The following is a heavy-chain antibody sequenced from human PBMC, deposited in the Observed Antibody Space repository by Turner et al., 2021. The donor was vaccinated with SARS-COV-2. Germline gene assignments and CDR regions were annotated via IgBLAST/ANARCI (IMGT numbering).Heavy chain of an antibody. D-gene: IGHD2-21*02. CDR1: GYTLIELS. Sequence: QVQLVQSGAEVKKPGAAVKVSCKVSGYTLIELSMHWLRQAPGKGLEWRGGFDPEDGETIYAQKFQGRVTMTEDTSTDTSYMELSSLRSEDTAVYYCATGYAYCGGDCSIHYWGQGTLVTVSS. CDR3: ATGYAYCGGDCSIHY. V-gene: IGHV1-24*01. J-gene: IGHJ4*02. CDR2: FDPEDGET.